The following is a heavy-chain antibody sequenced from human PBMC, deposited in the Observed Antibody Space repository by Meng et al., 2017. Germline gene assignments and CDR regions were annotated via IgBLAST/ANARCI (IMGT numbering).Heavy chain of an antibody. CDR3: ARAHSSGWYSFFDY. J-gene: IGHJ4*02. CDR1: GYTFSTNV. CDR2: INTKTGKP. Sequence: QVQRVQSVSELEEPGASVKVSCKASGYTFSTNVMNWVLQAPGQGLEWMGWINTKTGKPTYAQAFTGRLAFSLDTSASTAFLQINSLKAEDTAVYYCARAHSSGWYSFFDYWGQGTLVTVSS. D-gene: IGHD6-19*01. V-gene: IGHV7-4-1*02.